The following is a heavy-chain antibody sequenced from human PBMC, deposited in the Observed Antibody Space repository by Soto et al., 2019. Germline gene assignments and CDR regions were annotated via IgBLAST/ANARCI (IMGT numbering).Heavy chain of an antibody. D-gene: IGHD6-19*01. J-gene: IGHJ4*02. CDR3: ARARERSSLAGFDY. CDR2: TYYRSKWYN. CDR1: GDSVSNNNAA. Sequence: SQTHSLTCAISGDSVSNNNAAWNWIKQSPSRGLEWLGRTYYRSKWYNDYAVSVRSRITINPDTSKNQFSLQLNSVTPEDTAVYYCARARERSSLAGFDYWGQGTLVTVSS. V-gene: IGHV6-1*01.